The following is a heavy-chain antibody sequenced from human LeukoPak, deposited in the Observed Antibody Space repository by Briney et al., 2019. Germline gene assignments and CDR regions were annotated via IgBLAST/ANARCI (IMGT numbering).Heavy chain of an antibody. CDR1: GGTFSSYA. CDR2: IIPSLGIA. CDR3: ARAGAYDSSGQPGFDY. V-gene: IGHV1-69*04. D-gene: IGHD3-22*01. J-gene: IGHJ4*02. Sequence: VASVKVSCKASGGTFSSYAISWVRQAPGQGLEWMGRIIPSLGIANYAQRFQGRVTITADKSTSTAYMELSSLRSEDTAVYYCARAGAYDSSGQPGFDYWGQGTLVTVSS.